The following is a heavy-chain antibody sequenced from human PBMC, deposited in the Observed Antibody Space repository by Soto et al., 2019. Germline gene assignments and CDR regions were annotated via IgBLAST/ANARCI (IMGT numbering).Heavy chain of an antibody. J-gene: IGHJ5*02. V-gene: IGHV1-46*01. CDR1: GYTFTSYY. Sequence: GASVKVSCKASGYTFTSYYMHWVRQAPGQGLEWMGIINPSSGNTSYAQKLQGRVTMTTDTSTSTAYMELRSLRSDDTAVYYCARDPIRRIAAAGYNWFDPWGQGTLVTVSS. CDR3: ARDPIRRIAAAGYNWFDP. D-gene: IGHD6-13*01. CDR2: INPSSGNT.